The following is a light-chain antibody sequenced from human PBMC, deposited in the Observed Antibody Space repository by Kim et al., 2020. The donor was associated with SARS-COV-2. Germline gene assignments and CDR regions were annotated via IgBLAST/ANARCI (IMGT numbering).Light chain of an antibody. CDR3: QQYNNWPFT. CDR2: AGS. Sequence: VSPGETATLSCRASQSVSSNLAWYQQKPGQAPRLLIYAGSTRATGIPATFSGSGSGADFPLTISSLQSEDFAIYYCQQYNNWPFTFGPGTKVDIK. J-gene: IGKJ3*01. CDR1: QSVSSN. V-gene: IGKV3-15*01.